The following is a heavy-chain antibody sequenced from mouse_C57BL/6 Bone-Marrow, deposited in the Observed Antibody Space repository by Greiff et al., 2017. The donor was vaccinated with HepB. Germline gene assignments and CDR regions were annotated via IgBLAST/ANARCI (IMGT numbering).Heavy chain of an antibody. CDR3: ARCYGSSYNY. CDR2: IDPSDSYT. CDR1: GYTFTSYW. V-gene: IGHV1-50*01. D-gene: IGHD1-1*01. J-gene: IGHJ2*01. Sequence: QVQLQQSGAELVKPGASVKLSCKASGYTFTSYWMQWVKQRPGQGLEWIGEIDPSDSYTNYNQKFKGKATLTVDTSSITAYMQLSSLTSEDSAVYYCARCYGSSYNYWGQGTTLTVSS.